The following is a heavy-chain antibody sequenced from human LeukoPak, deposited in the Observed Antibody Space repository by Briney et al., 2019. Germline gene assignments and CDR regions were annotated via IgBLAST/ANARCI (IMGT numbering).Heavy chain of an antibody. J-gene: IGHJ4*02. Sequence: RSSETMSLTCTVSGGSISSGDYYWSWIRQPPGKGLEWIGYIYYSGSTYYNPSLQSRVIISVDTSKNQFSLKLTSVTAADTAVYYCARALYSMTTVTTEYWCDYWGRGTLDPVSS. V-gene: IGHV4-30-4*01. CDR3: ARALYSMTTVTTEYWCDY. CDR2: IYYSGST. D-gene: IGHD4-17*01. CDR1: GGSISSGDYY.